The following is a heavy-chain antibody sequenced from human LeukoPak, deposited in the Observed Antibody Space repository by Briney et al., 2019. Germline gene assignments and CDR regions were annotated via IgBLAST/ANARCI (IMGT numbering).Heavy chain of an antibody. CDR2: IWYDGSNK. CDR1: GFTFSSYG. Sequence: GRSLRLSCAASGFTFSSYGMHGVRQAPGKGLEWVAVIWYDGSNKYYADSVKGRFTISRDNSKNTLYLQMNSLSAEDTAVYYCAKDLYGEDYWGQGTLVTVSS. V-gene: IGHV3-33*06. J-gene: IGHJ4*02. CDR3: AKDLYGEDY. D-gene: IGHD3-10*01.